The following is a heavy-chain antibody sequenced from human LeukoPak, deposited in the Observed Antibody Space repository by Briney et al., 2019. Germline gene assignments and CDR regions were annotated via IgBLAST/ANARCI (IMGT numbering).Heavy chain of an antibody. CDR1: GVTFSGYS. J-gene: IGHJ6*02. Sequence: SGGSLRLSCAASGVTFSGYSMNWVRQAPGKGLEWVSAITATSLHIYYADSVKGRFTISRDNSKNTLYLQMNSLRAEDTAVYYCARDALGFDPYDYVWGSYRSPYYYYGMDVWGQGTTVTVSS. CDR3: ARDALGFDPYDYVWGSYRSPYYYYGMDV. D-gene: IGHD3-16*02. CDR2: ITATSLHI. V-gene: IGHV3-21*04.